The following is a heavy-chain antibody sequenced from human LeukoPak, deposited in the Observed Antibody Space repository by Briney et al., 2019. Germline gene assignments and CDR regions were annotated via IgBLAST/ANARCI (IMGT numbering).Heavy chain of an antibody. CDR2: ISGSAGST. D-gene: IGHD2-15*01. V-gene: IGHV3-23*01. Sequence: PGGSLKLSCAASGFTFSSYAMSRVRQAPRKGLEWVSAISGSAGSTYYADSVKGRFTISRDNSKNTLYLQMNSLRAEDTAVYYCAKAQRLLPTNNWFDPWGQGTLVTVSS. CDR3: AKAQRLLPTNNWFDP. CDR1: GFTFSSYA. J-gene: IGHJ5*02.